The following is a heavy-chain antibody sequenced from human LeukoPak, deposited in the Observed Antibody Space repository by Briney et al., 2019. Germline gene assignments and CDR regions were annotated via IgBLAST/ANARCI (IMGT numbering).Heavy chain of an antibody. CDR3: ARWAYGDYSDYFDY. Sequence: GASAKVSCKASGYTFTSYGISWVRQAPGQGLEWMGWISAYNGNTNYAQKLQGRVTMTTDTSTSTAYMELRSLRSDDTAVYYCARWAYGDYSDYFDYWGQGTLVTVSS. V-gene: IGHV1-18*01. CDR2: ISAYNGNT. J-gene: IGHJ4*02. CDR1: GYTFTSYG. D-gene: IGHD4-17*01.